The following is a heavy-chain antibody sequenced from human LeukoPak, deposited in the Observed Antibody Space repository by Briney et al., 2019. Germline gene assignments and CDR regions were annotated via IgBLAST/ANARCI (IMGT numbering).Heavy chain of an antibody. D-gene: IGHD4-17*01. CDR2: IYYSGST. CDR3: ARTYGDYLSYYFDY. Sequence: SQTLSLTCTVSGGSISSGGYYWSWIRQHPGKGLEWIGYIYYSGSTYCNPSLKSRVTISVDTSKNQFSLKLSSVTAADTAVYYCARTYGDYLSYYFDYWGQGTLVTVSS. J-gene: IGHJ4*02. V-gene: IGHV4-31*03. CDR1: GGSISSGGYY.